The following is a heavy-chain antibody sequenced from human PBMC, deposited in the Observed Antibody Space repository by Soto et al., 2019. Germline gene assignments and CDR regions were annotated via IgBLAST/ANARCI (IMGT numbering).Heavy chain of an antibody. CDR1: GGTFSSYM. CDR3: ARVWCASNLNAGVHY. Sequence: QVQLVQSGAEVKKPGSSVKVSCKASGGTFSSYMISWVRQAPGQGLEWMGRIIPILGVTNYAQKFQGRVTIIADKSTNTAYMELSSLKSEDPAVYYCARVWCASNLNAGVHYWGQGTLVTVSS. D-gene: IGHD2-21*01. J-gene: IGHJ4*02. V-gene: IGHV1-69*02. CDR2: IIPILGVT.